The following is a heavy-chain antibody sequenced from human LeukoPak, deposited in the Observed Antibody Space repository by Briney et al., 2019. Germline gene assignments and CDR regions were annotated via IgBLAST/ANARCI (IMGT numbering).Heavy chain of an antibody. CDR2: IKQDGSEK. Sequence: GGSLRLSCAASGFTFSSYWMSWVRQAPGKGLEWVANIKQDGSEKYYVDSVKGRFTISRDNAKNSPYLQMNSLRAEDTAVYYCASFQQLVTIDAFDIWGQGTMVTVSS. J-gene: IGHJ3*02. V-gene: IGHV3-7*03. CDR1: GFTFSSYW. D-gene: IGHD6-13*01. CDR3: ASFQQLVTIDAFDI.